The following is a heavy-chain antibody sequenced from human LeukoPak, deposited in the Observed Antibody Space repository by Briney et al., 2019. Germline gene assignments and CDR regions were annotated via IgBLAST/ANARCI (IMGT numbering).Heavy chain of an antibody. J-gene: IGHJ4*02. CDR3: ARDGGGIAAAGTVDY. V-gene: IGHV3-30-3*01. CDR1: GFTFSSYP. CDR2: ISYDGSKI. Sequence: GGSLRLSCAASGFTFSSYPLHWVRQAPGKGLEWVTLISYDGSKIYYADSVKGRFTISRDNSKNTLYLQMNSLRAEDTAVYYCARDGGGIAAAGTVDYWGQGTLVTVSS. D-gene: IGHD6-13*01.